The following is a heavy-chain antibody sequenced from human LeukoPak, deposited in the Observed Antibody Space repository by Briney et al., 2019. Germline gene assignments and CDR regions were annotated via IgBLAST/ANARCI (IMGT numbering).Heavy chain of an antibody. J-gene: IGHJ4*02. CDR3: ARALEIQLWLNDY. CDR2: INPNSGGT. D-gene: IGHD5-18*01. Sequence: ASVKVSCKASGYTFTGYYMHWVRQAPGQGLEWMGWINPNSGGTNYAQKFQGRVTMTRDTSISTAYMELSKLRSDDTAVYYCARALEIQLWLNDYWGQGTLVTVSS. CDR1: GYTFTGYY. V-gene: IGHV1-2*02.